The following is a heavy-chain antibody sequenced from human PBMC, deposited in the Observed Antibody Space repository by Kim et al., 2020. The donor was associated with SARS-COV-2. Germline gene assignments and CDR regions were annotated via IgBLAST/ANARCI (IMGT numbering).Heavy chain of an antibody. CDR1: GFTFRSYT. CDR2: ISSNGAYI. D-gene: IGHD3-22*01. J-gene: IGHJ4*02. Sequence: GSLRLSCAASGFTFRSYTMAWVRLAPGKGLEWVSCISSNGAYIYYADSLQGRSTISRDNAQNSLYLQVDSLRAEDTAVYFCARDGWSYFDSSGSFHTGFDNWGQGSLVTVSS. CDR3: ARDGWSYFDSSGSFHTGFDN. V-gene: IGHV3-21*01.